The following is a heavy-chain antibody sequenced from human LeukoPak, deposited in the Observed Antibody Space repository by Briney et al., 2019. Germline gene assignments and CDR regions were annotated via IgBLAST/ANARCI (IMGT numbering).Heavy chain of an antibody. D-gene: IGHD5-18*01. CDR3: ARGGYSYGSPADY. J-gene: IGHJ4*02. CDR2: ISSSSSYI. Sequence: GGSLRLSCAASGFTFSSYSMNWVRQAPGKGLGWVSSISSSSSYIYYADSVKGRFTISRDNAKNSLYLQMNSLRAEDTAVYYCARGGYSYGSPADYWGQGTLVTVSS. V-gene: IGHV3-21*01. CDR1: GFTFSSYS.